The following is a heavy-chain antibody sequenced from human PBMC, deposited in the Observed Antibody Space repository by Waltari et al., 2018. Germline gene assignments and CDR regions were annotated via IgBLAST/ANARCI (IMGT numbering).Heavy chain of an antibody. J-gene: IGHJ4*02. CDR2: ISSSSSYI. Sequence: EVQLVESGGGLVKPGGSLRLSCAASGFTFSSYSMNWVRQAPGKGLEWVSSISSSSSYIYYADSVKGRFTISRDNAKNALYLQMNSLRAEDTAVYYCARPLVVAAPPGGEDYWGQGTLVTVSS. V-gene: IGHV3-21*01. CDR3: ARPLVVAAPPGGEDY. D-gene: IGHD2-15*01. CDR1: GFTFSSYS.